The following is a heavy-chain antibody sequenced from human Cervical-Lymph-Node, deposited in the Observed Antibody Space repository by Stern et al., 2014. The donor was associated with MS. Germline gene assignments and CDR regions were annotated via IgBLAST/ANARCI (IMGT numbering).Heavy chain of an antibody. V-gene: IGHV4-31*03. CDR3: MRGDY. J-gene: IGHJ4*02. Sequence: QLQLQESGPGLVKPSQTLSLTCTVSGASIKTIGYLWSWVRQPPGKCLEWIGFISHSGVTFYNETLKSRVTLSQDTSANQFSLRLTSVTAADTALYFCMRGDYWGRGILVAVSS. CDR2: ISHSGVT. CDR1: GASIKTIGYL.